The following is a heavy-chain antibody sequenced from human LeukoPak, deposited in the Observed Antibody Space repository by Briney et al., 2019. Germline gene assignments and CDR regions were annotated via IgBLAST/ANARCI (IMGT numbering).Heavy chain of an antibody. V-gene: IGHV4-30-4*01. CDR2: IYYSGTT. Sequence: PSQTLSLTCTASGGSTSSGDYFWSWIRQPPGTGLEWIGYIYYSGTTYYNPSLKSRVTISVDTSKNQFSLNLSSVTAADTAVYFCARETMAGHFDYWGQGTLVTVSS. J-gene: IGHJ4*02. D-gene: IGHD6-19*01. CDR1: GGSTSSGDYF. CDR3: ARETMAGHFDY.